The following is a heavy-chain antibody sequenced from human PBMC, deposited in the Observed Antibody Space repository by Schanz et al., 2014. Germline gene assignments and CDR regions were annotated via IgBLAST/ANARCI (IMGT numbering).Heavy chain of an antibody. CDR2: IASGGSPT. V-gene: IGHV3-23*01. CDR3: AKMWKAHHLTGRPGWSDGMDV. J-gene: IGHJ6*02. Sequence: EVQLLESGGALEQPGGSLRLSCAASGITFSDYAMSWVRQAPGKGLEWVSTIASGGSPTFYADSVTGRLTISGDNSKNSLFLQMHSLGVEDTAIYYCAKMWKAHHLTGRPGWSDGMDVWGQGTTV. D-gene: IGHD3-3*01. CDR1: GITFSDYA.